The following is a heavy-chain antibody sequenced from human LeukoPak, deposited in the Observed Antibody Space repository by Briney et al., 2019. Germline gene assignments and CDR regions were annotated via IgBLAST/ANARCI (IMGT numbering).Heavy chain of an antibody. CDR1: GGSISSYY. D-gene: IGHD6-13*01. J-gene: IGHJ6*02. V-gene: IGHV4-59*08. Sequence: SETLSLTCTVSGGSISSYYWSWIRQPPGKGLEWIGYIYYSGSTNYNPSLKSRVTVSVDTSKNQFSLKLSSVTAADTAVYYCARQIGVAAAGTRYYGVDVWGQGTTVTVSS. CDR2: IYYSGST. CDR3: ARQIGVAAAGTRYYGVDV.